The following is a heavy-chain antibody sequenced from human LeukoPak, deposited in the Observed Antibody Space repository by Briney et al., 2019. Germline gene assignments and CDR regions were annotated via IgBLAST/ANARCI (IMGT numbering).Heavy chain of an antibody. J-gene: IGHJ5*02. D-gene: IGHD6-19*01. Sequence: GGSLRLSCAASGFTFSSYWMHWVRQAPGKGPVWLARINSDGFSISYADSVKGRFTISRDNAKNTLYLQMNTLRAEDTAMYYCARAVAVAGTDAWGQGTLVTVSA. CDR2: INSDGFSI. CDR1: GFTFSSYW. CDR3: ARAVAVAGTDA. V-gene: IGHV3-74*03.